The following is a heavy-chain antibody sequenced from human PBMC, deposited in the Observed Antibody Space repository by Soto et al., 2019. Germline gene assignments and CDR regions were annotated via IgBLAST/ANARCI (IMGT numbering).Heavy chain of an antibody. J-gene: IGHJ6*02. CDR2: ISYDGSNK. D-gene: IGHD3-22*01. Sequence: GGSLRLSCAASGFTFSSYGMHWVRQAPGKGLEWVAVISYDGSNKYYADSVKGRFTISRDNSKNTLYLQMNSLRAEDTAVYYCAKDRAAITMITWWGMDVWGQGTTVTVSS. CDR3: AKDRAAITMITWWGMDV. V-gene: IGHV3-30*18. CDR1: GFTFSSYG.